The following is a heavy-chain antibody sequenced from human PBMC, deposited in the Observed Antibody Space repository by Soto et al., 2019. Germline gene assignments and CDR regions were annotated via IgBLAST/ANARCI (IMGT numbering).Heavy chain of an antibody. CDR3: ARGAPADY. CDR2: INHSGST. CDR1: GGSFSGYY. D-gene: IGHD2-2*01. Sequence: QSQTLSLTCAVYGGSFSGYYWSWIRQPPGKGLEWIGEINHSGSTNYNPSLKSRVTISVDTSKNQFSLKLSSVTAADTAVYYCARGAPADYWGQGTLVTVSS. V-gene: IGHV4-34*01. J-gene: IGHJ4*02.